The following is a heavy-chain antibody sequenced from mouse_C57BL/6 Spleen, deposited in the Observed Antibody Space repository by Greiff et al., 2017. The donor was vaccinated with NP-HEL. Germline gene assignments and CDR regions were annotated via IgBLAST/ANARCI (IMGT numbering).Heavy chain of an antibody. J-gene: IGHJ1*03. V-gene: IGHV1-59*01. CDR1: GYTFTSYW. CDR2: IDPSDSYT. CDR3: ARGVYYGSSYVYFDV. D-gene: IGHD1-1*01. Sequence: QVQLQQPGAELVRPGTSVKLSCKASGYTFTSYWMHWVKQRPGQGLEWIGVIDPSDSYTNYNQKFKGKATLTVDTSSSTAYMQLSSLTSEDSAVYYCARGVYYGSSYVYFDVWGTGTTVTVSS.